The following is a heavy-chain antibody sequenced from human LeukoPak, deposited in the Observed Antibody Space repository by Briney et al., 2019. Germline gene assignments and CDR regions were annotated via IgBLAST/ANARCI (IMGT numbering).Heavy chain of an antibody. Sequence: SETLSLTCAVYGGAFSGYYWSWIRQPPGKGLEWIGETNHSGSTNYDPSLKSRVTMSVDMSKSQFSLNLSSVTAADTAVYYCAREACSGGSCYPDYWGQGTLVTVSS. D-gene: IGHD2-15*01. CDR3: AREACSGGSCYPDY. J-gene: IGHJ4*02. V-gene: IGHV4-34*01. CDR1: GGAFSGYY. CDR2: TNHSGST.